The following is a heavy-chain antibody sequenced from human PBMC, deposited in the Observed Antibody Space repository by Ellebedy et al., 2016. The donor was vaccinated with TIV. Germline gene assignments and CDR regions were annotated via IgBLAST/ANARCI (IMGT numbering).Heavy chain of an antibody. D-gene: IGHD5-18*01. CDR1: GFTFSSYG. V-gene: IGHV3-30*18. J-gene: IGHJ4*02. CDR3: AKLHTATLDY. CDR2: ISYDGSNK. Sequence: GESLKISCAASGFTFSSYGMHWVRQAPGKGLEWVAVISYDGSNKYYADSVKGRFTISRDNSKNTLYLQMNSLRAEDTAVYYCAKLHTATLDYWGQGTLVTVSS.